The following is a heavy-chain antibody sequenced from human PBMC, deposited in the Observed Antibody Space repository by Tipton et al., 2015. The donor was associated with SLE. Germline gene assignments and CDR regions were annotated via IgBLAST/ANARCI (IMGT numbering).Heavy chain of an antibody. CDR1: GYTFTSYG. CDR2: ISDYNGNI. J-gene: IGHJ4*02. V-gene: IGHV1-18*01. D-gene: IGHD6-19*01. Sequence: QSGAEVKKPGASVKVSCKASGYTFTSYGISWVRQAPGQGLEWMGWISDYNGNINHAQKLQGRVTMTTDTSTSTAYMELSSLRSEDTAVYYCARSKGSGWFYYFDYWGQGTLVTVSS. CDR3: ARSKGSGWFYYFDY.